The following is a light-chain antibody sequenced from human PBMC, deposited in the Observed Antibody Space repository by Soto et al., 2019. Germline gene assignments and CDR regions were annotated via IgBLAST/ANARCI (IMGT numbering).Light chain of an antibody. V-gene: IGKV3-15*01. J-gene: IGKJ2*03. CDR1: QSISSD. CDR3: QQHHHWPVYS. Sequence: EIVLRQSPATLSVSPGERATLSCRASQSISSDLAWYQQKLGQAPRLLIYGASTRATGIPARFSGSGSGTEFTLTISSLQSEDFAVYYCQQHHHWPVYSFGQGTKLEI. CDR2: GAS.